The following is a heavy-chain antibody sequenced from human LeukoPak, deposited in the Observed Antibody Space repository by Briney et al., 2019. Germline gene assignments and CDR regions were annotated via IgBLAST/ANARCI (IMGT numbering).Heavy chain of an antibody. V-gene: IGHV4-31*03. Sequence: TLSLTCTVSGGSISSGGYYWSWIRQHPGKGLEWIGYIYYSGSTYYNPSLKSRVTISVDTSKNQFSLKLSSVTAADTAVYYCASKKLDYYDSSGYVSWFDPWGQGTLVTVSS. J-gene: IGHJ5*02. CDR1: GGSISSGGYY. D-gene: IGHD3-22*01. CDR3: ASKKLDYYDSSGYVSWFDP. CDR2: IYYSGST.